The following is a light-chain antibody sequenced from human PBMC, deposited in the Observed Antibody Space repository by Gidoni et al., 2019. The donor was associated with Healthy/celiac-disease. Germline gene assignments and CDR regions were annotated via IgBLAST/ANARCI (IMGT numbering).Light chain of an antibody. J-gene: IGKJ4*01. Sequence: EIVLTQSPATLSLSPGERATLSCRASQSVSSYLAWYQQKPGQAPRLLIYDASNRATGSPARFSGSGSGTDFTLTISSLEPEDFAVYYCQQRSNWPRATFXGXTKVXIK. CDR3: QQRSNWPRAT. V-gene: IGKV3-11*01. CDR1: QSVSSY. CDR2: DAS.